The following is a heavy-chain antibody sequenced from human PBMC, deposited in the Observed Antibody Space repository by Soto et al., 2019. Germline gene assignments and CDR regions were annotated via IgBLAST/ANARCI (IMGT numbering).Heavy chain of an antibody. Sequence: QVQLVQSGAEVKKPGASVKVSCKASGYTFTSYYMHWVRQAPGQGPEWMGIINPSGGSTSYAQKFQGRVTMTRDTSTSTVYRGLSSLRSEDTAVYYCARYCSGGSCYSEYAAFDIWGQGTMVTVSS. J-gene: IGHJ3*02. CDR1: GYTFTSYY. CDR3: ARYCSGGSCYSEYAAFDI. CDR2: INPSGGST. D-gene: IGHD2-15*01. V-gene: IGHV1-46*03.